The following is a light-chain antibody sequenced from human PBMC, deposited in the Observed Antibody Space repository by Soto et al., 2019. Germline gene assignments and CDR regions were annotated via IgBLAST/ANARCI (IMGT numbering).Light chain of an antibody. J-gene: IGLJ1*01. CDR2: EVS. CDR3: SSYSRRSTLV. CDR1: SSDVGGYNY. V-gene: IGLV2-14*01. Sequence: QSALTQPASVSGSPGQSITISFTGTSSDVGGYNYVSWYQQHPGKAPKHMIYEVSNRPSGVSNPFSGSKSGNKASLTISGLQAEYEADYYCSSYSRRSTLVFGTGTKLT.